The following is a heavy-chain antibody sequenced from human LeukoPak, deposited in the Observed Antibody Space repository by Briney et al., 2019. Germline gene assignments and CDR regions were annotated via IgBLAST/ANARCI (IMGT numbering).Heavy chain of an antibody. J-gene: IGHJ4*02. CDR2: ISSSSGPI. CDR1: GFTFSSYE. CDR3: ARDGNYYDSSGYSYVYFDY. D-gene: IGHD3-22*01. Sequence: QPGGSLRLSCAASGFTFSSYEMNWVRQAPGKGLEWVSYISSSSGPIYYADSVKGRFTISRDNAKNSLYLQMNSLRAEDTAVYYCARDGNYYDSSGYSYVYFDYWGQGTLVTVSS. V-gene: IGHV3-48*03.